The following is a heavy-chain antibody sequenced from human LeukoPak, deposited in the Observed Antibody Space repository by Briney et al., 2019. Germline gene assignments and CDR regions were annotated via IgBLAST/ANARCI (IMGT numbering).Heavy chain of an antibody. Sequence: SETLSLTCTVSGGSISSYYWSWIRQPQGKGLEWIGSIYYSGSTYYNPSLKSRVTISVDTSKNQFSLKLSSVTAADTAVYYCARDPIVVVIPDAFDIWGQGTMVTVSS. CDR3: ARDPIVVVIPDAFDI. CDR1: GGSISSYY. J-gene: IGHJ3*02. CDR2: IYYSGST. D-gene: IGHD3-22*01. V-gene: IGHV4-39*07.